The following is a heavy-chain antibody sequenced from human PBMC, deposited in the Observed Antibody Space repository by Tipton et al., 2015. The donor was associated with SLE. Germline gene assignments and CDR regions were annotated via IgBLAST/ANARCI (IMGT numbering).Heavy chain of an antibody. CDR2: IYYSGST. D-gene: IGHD1-26*01. Sequence: TLSLTCTVSGGSISSYYWSWIRQPPGKGLEWIGYIYYSGSTNYNPSLKSRVTISVDTSKNQFSLKLSSVTAADTAVYYCAGGEELGAFDIWGQGTMVTVFS. CDR1: GGSISSYY. J-gene: IGHJ3*02. CDR3: AGGEELGAFDI. V-gene: IGHV4-59*01.